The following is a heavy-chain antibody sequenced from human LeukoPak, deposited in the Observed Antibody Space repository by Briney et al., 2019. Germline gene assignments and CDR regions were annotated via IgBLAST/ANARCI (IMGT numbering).Heavy chain of an antibody. CDR1: GFTFDDYA. Sequence: GRSLRLSCAASGFTFDDYAMHWVRQAPGKGLEWVSGVSWNSGNIDYADSVKGRFTISRDNAKNSLYLQMNSLRAEDTALYYCAKETGSWFDPWGQGTLVTVSS. V-gene: IGHV3-9*01. CDR2: VSWNSGNI. D-gene: IGHD3-9*01. CDR3: AKETGSWFDP. J-gene: IGHJ5*02.